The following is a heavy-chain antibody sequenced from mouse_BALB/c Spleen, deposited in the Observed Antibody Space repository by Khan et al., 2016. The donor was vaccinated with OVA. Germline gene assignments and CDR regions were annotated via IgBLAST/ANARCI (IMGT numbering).Heavy chain of an antibody. CDR3: ARNYDYDEGLAY. D-gene: IGHD2-4*01. J-gene: IGHJ3*01. V-gene: IGHV2-2*02. CDR1: GFSLISYG. CDR2: IWSGGST. Sequence: QVQLKESGPGLVQPSQSLSITCTVSGFSLISYGVHWVRQSPGKGLEWLGVIWSGGSTDYNAAFISRLSIRKDNSKSQVFFKLNNLQANDTAIYYCARNYDYDEGLAYWGQGTLVTVSA.